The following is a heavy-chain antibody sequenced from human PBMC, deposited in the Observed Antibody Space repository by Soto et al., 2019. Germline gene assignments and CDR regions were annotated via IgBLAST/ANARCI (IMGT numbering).Heavy chain of an antibody. V-gene: IGHV4-30-4*01. CDR2: IYYSGST. CDR3: ARLWGSGRYWYFDL. J-gene: IGHJ2*01. Sequence: PSETLSLTCTVSGGSISSGYYYWSWLRQPPGKGLEWIGSIYYSGSTSYNASLKSRITISIDTSKNQFSLKLSSVTAADTAVYYCARLWGSGRYWYFDLWGRGTLVTVSS. D-gene: IGHD2-15*01. CDR1: GGSISSGYYY.